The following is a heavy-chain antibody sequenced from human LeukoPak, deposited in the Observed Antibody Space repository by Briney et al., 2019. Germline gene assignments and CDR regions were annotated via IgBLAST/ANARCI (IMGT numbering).Heavy chain of an antibody. CDR1: GYILPDYH. V-gene: IGHV1-2*02. CDR2: IDPNSGGT. CDR3: ARGGSGSSSQPGLY. J-gene: IGHJ4*02. D-gene: IGHD1-26*01. Sequence: ASVNVSCKASGYILPDYHMHSLRQAPGQGLEWMGWIDPNSGGTNYAQKFQGRVAMTRDTSISTAYMELSRLRSDDTAVYYCARGGSGSSSQPGLYWGQGTLVTVSS.